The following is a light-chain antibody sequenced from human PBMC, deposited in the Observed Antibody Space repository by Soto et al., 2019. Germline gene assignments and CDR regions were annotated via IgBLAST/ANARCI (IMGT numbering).Light chain of an antibody. CDR3: QQLNSYAIT. CDR1: QGISSY. J-gene: IGKJ5*01. Sequence: DIQLTQSPSFLSASVGDRVTITCRASQGISSYLAWYQQKPGKAPKLLIYAASTLQSGVPSRFSGSGSGTEFPLTISSLQPEDFATYYCQQLNSYAITVGQGTRLEIK. V-gene: IGKV1-9*01. CDR2: AAS.